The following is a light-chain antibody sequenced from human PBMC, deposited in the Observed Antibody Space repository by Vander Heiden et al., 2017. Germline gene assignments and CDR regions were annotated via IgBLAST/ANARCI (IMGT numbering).Light chain of an antibody. Sequence: IVMTPPSVSLPVTPGEPAFISCRSSQSLLHRNGNKYLDWYLQKPGQSPQLLIYLGYNRASGVPDRFSGSASGADFTLKSSMVDAEDVGVYCCRQGLQTPLTFGQGTKVEIK. CDR1: QSLLHRNGNKY. V-gene: IGKV2-28*01. CDR2: LGY. J-gene: IGKJ1*01. CDR3: RQGLQTPLT.